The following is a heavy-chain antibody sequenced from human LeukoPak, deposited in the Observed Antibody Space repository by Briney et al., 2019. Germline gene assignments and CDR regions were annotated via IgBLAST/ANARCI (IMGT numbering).Heavy chain of an antibody. CDR3: AKEPIVVVPAAMHEIGWFDP. D-gene: IGHD2-2*01. V-gene: IGHV3-23*01. CDR2: ISGSGGST. Sequence: GGSLRLSCAASGFTFSSYAMSWVRHAPGKGLEWVSAISGSGGSTYYADSVKGRFTISRDNSKNTLYLQMNSLRAEDTAVYYCAKEPIVVVPAAMHEIGWFDPWGQGTLVTVSS. CDR1: GFTFSSYA. J-gene: IGHJ5*02.